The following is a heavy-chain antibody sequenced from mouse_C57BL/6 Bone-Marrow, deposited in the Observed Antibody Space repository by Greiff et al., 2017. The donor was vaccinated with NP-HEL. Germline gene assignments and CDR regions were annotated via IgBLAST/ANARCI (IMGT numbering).Heavy chain of an antibody. D-gene: IGHD1-1*01. V-gene: IGHV1-7*01. CDR3: ARGYGSSCSYWYFDV. CDR1: GYTFTSYW. Sequence: VHLVESGAELAKPGASVKLSCKASGYTFTSYWMHWVKQRPGQGLEWIGYINPSSGYTKYNQKFKDKATLPADKSSSTAYMQLSSLTYEDSAVYYCARGYGSSCSYWYFDVWGTGTTVTVSS. CDR2: INPSSGYT. J-gene: IGHJ1*03.